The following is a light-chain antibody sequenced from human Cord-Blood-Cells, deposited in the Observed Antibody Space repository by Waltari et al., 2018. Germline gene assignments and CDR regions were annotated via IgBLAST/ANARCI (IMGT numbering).Light chain of an antibody. CDR1: QSVLYSSNNKNY. CDR3: QQYYSTPYT. CDR2: WAS. J-gene: IGKJ2*01. Sequence: DIVMTQSPDSLAVSLGETATIHCKSSQSVLYSSNNKNYLAWYQQKPGQPPKLLIYWASTRESGVPDRVSGSGSGTDFTLTISSLQAEDVAVYYGQQYYSTPYTFGQGTKLEIK. V-gene: IGKV4-1*01.